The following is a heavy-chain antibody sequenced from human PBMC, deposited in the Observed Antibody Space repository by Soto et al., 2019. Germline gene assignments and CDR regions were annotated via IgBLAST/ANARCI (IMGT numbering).Heavy chain of an antibody. V-gene: IGHV3-74*01. CDR1: GFSFSIYW. J-gene: IGHJ4*02. Sequence: EVQLVESGGGLVQPGGSLRLSCAASGFSFSIYWMHWVRQVPGKGLVWVSRINSDGSITDYADAVKGLFTISRDNAKHTLYLRMDSLRAEDTAVYFCASSGHYLPFDYWGQGSLVFVSS. CDR3: ASSGHYLPFDY. D-gene: IGHD3-22*01. CDR2: INSDGSIT.